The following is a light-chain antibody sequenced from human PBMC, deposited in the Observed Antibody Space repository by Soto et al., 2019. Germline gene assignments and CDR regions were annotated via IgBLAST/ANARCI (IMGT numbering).Light chain of an antibody. CDR2: KSS. CDR3: QEDNSYSYT. J-gene: IGKJ2*01. V-gene: IGKV1-5*03. Sequence: DIQMTQSPSTLSASVGDRVTITCRASQTIIHWLAWYQQKPGKAPKLLIYKSSNLHSGVPARFSGRGSGTEFTLTISSLQPDDLANYYCQEDNSYSYTVGQETKLEIK. CDR1: QTIIHW.